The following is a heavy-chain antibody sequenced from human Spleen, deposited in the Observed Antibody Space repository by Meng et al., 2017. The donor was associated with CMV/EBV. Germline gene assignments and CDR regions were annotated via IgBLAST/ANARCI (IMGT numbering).Heavy chain of an antibody. V-gene: IGHV5-51*01. CDR2: IYPGDSDT. CDR1: EYSFTSYW. D-gene: IGHD3-16*01. J-gene: IGHJ6*02. CDR3: ARSWLGEEEGYYYGMDV. Sequence: KVSCKGSEYSFTSYWIGWVRQMPGKGLEWMGIIYPGDSDTRYSPSFQGQVTISADKSLTTAYLQWSSLKASDTAMYYCARSWLGEEEGYYYGMDVWGQGTTVTVSS.